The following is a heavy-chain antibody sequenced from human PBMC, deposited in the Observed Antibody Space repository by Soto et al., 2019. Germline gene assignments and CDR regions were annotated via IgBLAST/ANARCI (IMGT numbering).Heavy chain of an antibody. CDR2: MNPNSGNT. CDR3: ARELGIAAAGRYYYYGMDV. D-gene: IGHD6-13*01. CDR1: GYTFTSYD. J-gene: IGHJ6*02. Sequence: QVQLVQSGAEVKKPGASVKVSCKASGYTFTSYDINWVRQATGQGLEWMGWMNPNSGNTGYAQKFQGRVTMTRNTSISTAYMELSSLRSEDMAVYYCARELGIAAAGRYYYYGMDVWGQGTTVTVSS. V-gene: IGHV1-8*01.